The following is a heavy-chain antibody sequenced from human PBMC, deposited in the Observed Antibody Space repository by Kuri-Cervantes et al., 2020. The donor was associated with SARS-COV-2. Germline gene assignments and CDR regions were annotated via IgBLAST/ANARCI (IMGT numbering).Heavy chain of an antibody. V-gene: IGHV1-8*01. CDR3: ARADTAMAIRQVYYYYGMDV. D-gene: IGHD5-18*01. CDR2: MNPNSGNT. CDR1: GYTFTGYD. J-gene: IGHJ6*02. Sequence: ASVKVSCKASGYTFTGYDINWVRQATGQGLEWMGWMNPNSGNTGYAQKFQGRVTMTRNTSISTAYMELSSLRSEDTAVYYCARADTAMAIRQVYYYYGMDVWGQGTTVTVSS.